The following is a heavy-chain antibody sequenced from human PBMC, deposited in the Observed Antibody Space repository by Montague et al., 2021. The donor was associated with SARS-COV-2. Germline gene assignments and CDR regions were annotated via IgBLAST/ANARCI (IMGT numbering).Heavy chain of an antibody. CDR2: IDWXXXK. CDR3: ARTTMITFGGVIVPFDY. D-gene: IGHD3-16*02. J-gene: IGHJ4*02. V-gene: IGHV2-70*11. Sequence: PALVKPTQTLTLTRTFSGFSLSTSGMCVSWIRQPPGKALEWLARIDWXXXKYSSTSLKTRLTISKDTSTNQVVLTMTKMDPVDTATYYCARTTMITFGGVIVPFDYWGQGTLVTVSS. CDR1: GFSLSTSGMC.